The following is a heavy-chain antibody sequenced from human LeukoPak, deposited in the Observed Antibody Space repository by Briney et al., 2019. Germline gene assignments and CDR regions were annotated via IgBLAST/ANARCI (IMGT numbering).Heavy chain of an antibody. CDR3: ARASGARSSWYY. CDR1: GGSISSGDYY. Sequence: SQTLSLTCTVSGGSISSGDYYWSWIRQPPGKGLEWIGYIYYSGSTNYNPSLKSRVTISVDTSKNQFSLKLSSVTAADTAVYYCARASGARSSWYYWGQGTLVTVSS. CDR2: IYYSGST. V-gene: IGHV4-61*08. J-gene: IGHJ4*02. D-gene: IGHD6-13*01.